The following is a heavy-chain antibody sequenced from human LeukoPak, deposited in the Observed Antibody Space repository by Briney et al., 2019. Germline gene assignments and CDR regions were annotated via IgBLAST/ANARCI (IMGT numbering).Heavy chain of an antibody. CDR3: ARDVDYYDIVTGYYQHFGMDV. J-gene: IGHJ6*02. D-gene: IGHD3-9*01. V-gene: IGHV3-53*01. CDR1: GVTVSSKD. Sequence: GGSLRLSCAASGVTVSSKDMSWVRQAPGKGLEWVSTVYSGGSTYYADPVKGRFTISRDNSKNTLFLQMNSLRAEDTAVYYCARDVDYYDIVTGYYQHFGMDVWGQGTTVTVFS. CDR2: VYSGGST.